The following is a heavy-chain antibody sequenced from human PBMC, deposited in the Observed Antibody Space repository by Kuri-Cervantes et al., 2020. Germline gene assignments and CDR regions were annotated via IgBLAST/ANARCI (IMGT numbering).Heavy chain of an antibody. Sequence: ASVKVSCKASGYTFSSYGISWVRQAPGQGLEWMGWINPYNGNTNYAQKLQGRVTMTTDTSTSTAYMELRSLRSDDTAVYYCARVGIVGARYYYGMDVWGQGTTVTVSS. J-gene: IGHJ6*02. D-gene: IGHD1-26*01. CDR1: GYTFSSYG. V-gene: IGHV1-18*01. CDR3: ARVGIVGARYYYGMDV. CDR2: INPYNGNT.